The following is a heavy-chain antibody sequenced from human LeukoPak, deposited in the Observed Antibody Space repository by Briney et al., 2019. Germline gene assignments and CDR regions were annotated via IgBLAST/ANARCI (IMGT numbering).Heavy chain of an antibody. Sequence: GGSLRLSCAASGFAISDFWMSWVRQAPGKGLEWVAVIWYDGSNKYYADSVKGRFTISRDNSKNTLYLQMNSLRAEDTAVYYCARDSPIAVAAYYYGMDVWGQGTTVTVSS. CDR1: GFAISDFW. CDR2: IWYDGSNK. V-gene: IGHV3-33*08. D-gene: IGHD6-19*01. J-gene: IGHJ6*02. CDR3: ARDSPIAVAAYYYGMDV.